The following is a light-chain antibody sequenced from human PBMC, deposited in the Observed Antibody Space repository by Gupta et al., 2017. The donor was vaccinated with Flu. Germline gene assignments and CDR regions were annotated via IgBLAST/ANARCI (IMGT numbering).Light chain of an antibody. CDR2: DNN. V-gene: IGLV1-51*01. J-gene: IGLJ2*01. Sequence: SVLTPPPSVSAAPGHKGPISCSGSSSNIGNNYVSWYQQLPGTAPKLLIYDNNKRPSGIPDRFSGSKSGTSATLGSTGLQTGDEADYYCGTWDSSLSAVVFGGGTKLTVL. CDR3: GTWDSSLSAVV. CDR1: SSNIGNNY.